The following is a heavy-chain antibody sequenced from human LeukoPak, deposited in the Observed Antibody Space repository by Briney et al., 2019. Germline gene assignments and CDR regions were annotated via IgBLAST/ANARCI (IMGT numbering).Heavy chain of an antibody. D-gene: IGHD3-22*01. Sequence: GGSLRLXCAASGFTFSIYAMSWVRQAPGKGLEWVSSISSRGDYIYYEDSVKGRFTISRDNSQNTLYLQMNSLRAEDTAIYYCAKDRPNYYESNGHYYRRDGDYWGQGTLVTVSS. CDR1: GFTFSIYA. V-gene: IGHV3-23*01. CDR3: AKDRPNYYESNGHYYRRDGDY. J-gene: IGHJ4*02. CDR2: ISSRGDYI.